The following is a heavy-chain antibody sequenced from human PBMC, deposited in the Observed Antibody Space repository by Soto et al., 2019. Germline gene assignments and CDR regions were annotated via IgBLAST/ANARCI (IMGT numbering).Heavy chain of an antibody. CDR3: ATPRITIFGVVMDPFVY. Sequence: ASVKVSCKVSGYTLTELSMHWVRQTPGKGLEWMGGFDPEDGETIYAQKFQGRVTMTEDTSTDTAYMELSSLRSEDTAVYYCATPRITIFGVVMDPFVYWGQGTLVTVS. V-gene: IGHV1-24*01. CDR1: GYTLTELS. J-gene: IGHJ4*02. CDR2: FDPEDGET. D-gene: IGHD3-3*01.